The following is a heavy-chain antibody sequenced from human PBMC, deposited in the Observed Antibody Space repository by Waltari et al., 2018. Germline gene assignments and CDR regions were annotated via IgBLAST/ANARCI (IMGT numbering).Heavy chain of an antibody. CDR3: AREAYYVSGTGGTFDI. V-gene: IGHV6-1*01. CDR1: GDSVSSNSAA. D-gene: IGHD3-10*01. Sequence: QVQLQQSGPGLVKPSQTLSLTCAISGDSVSSNSAAWNWIRQSPSRGLEWLGRTYYRSKWYKDYVLSVKSRITINPDTSKNQFSLQLNSVTPEDTAVYYCAREAYYVSGTGGTFDIWGQGTMVTVSS. J-gene: IGHJ3*02. CDR2: TYYRSKWYK.